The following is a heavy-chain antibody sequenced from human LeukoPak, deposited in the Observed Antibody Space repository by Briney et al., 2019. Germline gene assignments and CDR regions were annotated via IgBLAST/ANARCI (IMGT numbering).Heavy chain of an antibody. D-gene: IGHD1-14*01. J-gene: IGHJ6*03. CDR1: GGSFSGHY. CDR2: INHGGST. CDR3: ARAGVPGPRYYYYYMDV. Sequence: PSETLSLTCAVYGGSFSGHYWSWIRQPPGKGLEWIGEINHGGSTNYNPSLKSRVTISVDTSKNQFSLKLSSVTAADTAVYYCARAGVPGPRYYYYYMDVWGKGTTVTVSS. V-gene: IGHV4-34*01.